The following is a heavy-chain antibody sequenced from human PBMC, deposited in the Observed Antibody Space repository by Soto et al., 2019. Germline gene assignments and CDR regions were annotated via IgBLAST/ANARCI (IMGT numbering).Heavy chain of an antibody. CDR2: INHSGST. J-gene: IGHJ4*02. V-gene: IGHV4-34*01. CDR3: AKVGLGRDYDSGGFYEPFPY. CDR1: GGSFSGYY. Sequence: SETLSLTCAVYGGSFSGYYWTWIRQPPGTGLEWIGEINHSGSTNYNPSLKSRVTISVDTSKNQFSLKLTSVTAADTAVYYCAKVGLGRDYDSGGFYEPFPYWGQGTLVTVSS. D-gene: IGHD3-22*01.